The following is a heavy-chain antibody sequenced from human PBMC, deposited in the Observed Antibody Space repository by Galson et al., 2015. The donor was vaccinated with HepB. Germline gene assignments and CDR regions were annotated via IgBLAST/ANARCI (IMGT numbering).Heavy chain of an antibody. J-gene: IGHJ6*02. D-gene: IGHD1-14*01. V-gene: IGHV3-15*05. Sequence: LRLSCAGSGFTFSDAWMTRVRQGPGKGLEGVARIKTKTDGGTTDYATSVEGRFTISRDDSKNTVYLQMNSLKTDDTALYYCATGYWEDVWGQGTTVTVSS. CDR2: IKTKTDGGTT. CDR1: GFTFSDAW. CDR3: ATGYWEDV.